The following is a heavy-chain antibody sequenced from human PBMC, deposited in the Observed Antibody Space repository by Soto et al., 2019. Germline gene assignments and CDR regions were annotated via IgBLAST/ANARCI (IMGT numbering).Heavy chain of an antibody. V-gene: IGHV1-2*04. CDR3: ARDGGHYDILTGYYYYYYGMDV. Sequence: QVQLVQSGAEVKKPGASVKVSCKASGYTFTGYYMHWVRQAPGQGLEWMGWINPNSGGTNYAQKFQGWVTMTRDPSISAAYMELSRLRSDDTAVYYCARDGGHYDILTGYYYYYYGMDVWGQGTTVTVSS. J-gene: IGHJ6*02. CDR2: INPNSGGT. D-gene: IGHD3-9*01. CDR1: GYTFTGYY.